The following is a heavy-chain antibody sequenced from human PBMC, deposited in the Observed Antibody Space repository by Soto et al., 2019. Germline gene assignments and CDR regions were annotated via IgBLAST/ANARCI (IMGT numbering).Heavy chain of an antibody. D-gene: IGHD6-19*01. CDR3: ARGGTRRRKYSSGPYSYLFDP. CDR1: GYTFTSYG. CDR2: ISAYNGNT. Sequence: ASVKVSCKASGYTFTSYGISWVRQAPRQGLEWMGWISAYNGNTNYAQKLQGRVTMTTDTSTSTAYMELRSLRSDDTAVYYCARGGTRRRKYSSGPYSYLFDPWGQVTRVTASS. J-gene: IGHJ5*02. V-gene: IGHV1-18*01.